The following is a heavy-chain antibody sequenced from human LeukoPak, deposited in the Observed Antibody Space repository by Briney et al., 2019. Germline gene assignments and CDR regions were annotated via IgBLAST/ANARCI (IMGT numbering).Heavy chain of an antibody. V-gene: IGHV1-2*06. J-gene: IGHJ6*02. CDR3: ARDRHSSSWGFNYGMDV. Sequence: GASVKVSCKASGYTFTGYYMHWVRQAPGQGLEWMGQINPNSGGTNYAQKFQGRVTMTRDTSISTAYMELSRLRSEDTAVYYCARDRHSSSWGFNYGMDVWGQGTTVTVSS. CDR2: INPNSGGT. D-gene: IGHD6-6*01. CDR1: GYTFTGYY.